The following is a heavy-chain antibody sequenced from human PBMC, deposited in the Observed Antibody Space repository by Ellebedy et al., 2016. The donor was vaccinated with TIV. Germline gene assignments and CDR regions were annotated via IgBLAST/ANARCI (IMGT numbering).Heavy chain of an antibody. CDR2: ISYDGSNK. CDR3: ACDS. Sequence: GESLKISXAASGFTFSSYAMHWVRQAPGKGLEWVAVISYDGSNKYYADSVKGRFTISRDNSKNMLYLQMNSLRAEDTAVYYCACDSWGQGTLVTVSS. J-gene: IGHJ4*02. CDR1: GFTFSSYA. V-gene: IGHV3-30-3*01.